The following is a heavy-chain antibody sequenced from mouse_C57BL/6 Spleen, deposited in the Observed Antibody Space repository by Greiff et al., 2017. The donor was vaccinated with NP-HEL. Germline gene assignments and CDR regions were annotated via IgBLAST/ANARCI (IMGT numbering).Heavy chain of an antibody. Sequence: QVQLQQPGAELVRPGTSVKLSCKASGYTFTSYWMHWVKQRPGQGLEWIGVIDPSDSYTNYNQKFKGKATLTVDTSSSTAYMQLSSLTSEDSAVYYCASMYYGSSLYAMDYWGQGTSVTVSS. D-gene: IGHD1-1*01. CDR2: IDPSDSYT. J-gene: IGHJ4*01. CDR3: ASMYYGSSLYAMDY. CDR1: GYTFTSYW. V-gene: IGHV1-59*01.